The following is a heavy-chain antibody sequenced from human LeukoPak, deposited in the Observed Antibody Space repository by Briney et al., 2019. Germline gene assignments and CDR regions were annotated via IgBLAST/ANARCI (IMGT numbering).Heavy chain of an antibody. Sequence: SETLSLTCTVSGGSVSSSIYSWGWIRQPPGKGLEWIGSIYYSGSTSYNPSLKSRVTISVDTSKNQFSLKLTSVTAADTAVYYCASRNDILTGYVFDFWGQGTLVTVSS. CDR3: ASRNDILTGYVFDF. V-gene: IGHV4-39*01. CDR2: IYYSGST. CDR1: GGSVSSSIYS. J-gene: IGHJ4*02. D-gene: IGHD3-9*01.